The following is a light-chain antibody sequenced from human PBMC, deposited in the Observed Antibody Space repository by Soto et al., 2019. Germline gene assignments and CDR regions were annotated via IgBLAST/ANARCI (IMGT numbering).Light chain of an antibody. CDR2: SVS. CDR1: QSIGKH. CDR3: KQGDSSAII. V-gene: IGKV1-39*01. J-gene: IGKJ5*01. Sequence: IQMAQSRSSLSSSMGDPVKLHFRPSQSIGKHLNWYQQKPGKAPKFLIYSVSSLQSGVPSRFSGSGSGTDFTLTINSLQPEDFETYYCKQGDSSAIIFGKGTRLEIK.